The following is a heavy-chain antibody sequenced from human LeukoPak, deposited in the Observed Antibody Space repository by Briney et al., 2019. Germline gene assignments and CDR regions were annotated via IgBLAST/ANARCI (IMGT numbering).Heavy chain of an antibody. J-gene: IGHJ4*02. V-gene: IGHV3-23*01. CDR1: GFTFSSYA. CDR3: AHDIVVVPAAIPLGDY. Sequence: PGGSLRLSCAASGFTFSSYAMSWVRQAPGKGLEWVSAISGSGGSTYYADSVKGRFTISRDNSKNTLYLQMNSLRAEDTAVYYCAHDIVVVPAAIPLGDYWGQGTLVTVPS. D-gene: IGHD2-2*01. CDR2: ISGSGGST.